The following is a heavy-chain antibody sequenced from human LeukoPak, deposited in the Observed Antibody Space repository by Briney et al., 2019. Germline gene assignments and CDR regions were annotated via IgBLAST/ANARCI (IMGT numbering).Heavy chain of an antibody. Sequence: GSLRLSCAASGFTFSSYAMSWVRQAPGKGLEWIGYIYYSGSTNYNPSLKSRVTISVDTSKNQFSLKLSSVTAADTAVYYCARVPTSSGWXFDPWGQGTLVTVSS. D-gene: IGHD6-19*01. CDR1: GFTFSSYA. CDR2: IYYSGST. CDR3: ARVPTSSGWXFDP. V-gene: IGHV4-59*01. J-gene: IGHJ5*02.